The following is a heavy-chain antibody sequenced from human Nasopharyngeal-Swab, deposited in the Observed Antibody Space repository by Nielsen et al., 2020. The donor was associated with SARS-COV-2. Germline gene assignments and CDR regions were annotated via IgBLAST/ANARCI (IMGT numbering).Heavy chain of an antibody. D-gene: IGHD3-3*01. Sequence: ASVKVSCKASGYTFTSYDIDWVRQATGQGLEWMGWMNPNSGNTGYAQKFQGRVTMTRNTSIGTAYMELSSLRSEDTAVYYCARASVAGPSTIFGVVDDAFDIWGQGTMVTVSS. V-gene: IGHV1-8*01. CDR1: GYTFTSYD. CDR3: ARASVAGPSTIFGVVDDAFDI. J-gene: IGHJ3*02. CDR2: MNPNSGNT.